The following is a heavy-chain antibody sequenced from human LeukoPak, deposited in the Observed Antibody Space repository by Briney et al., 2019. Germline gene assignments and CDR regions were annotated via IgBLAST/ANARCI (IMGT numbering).Heavy chain of an antibody. J-gene: IGHJ6*02. V-gene: IGHV3-43*02. CDR2: IRGDGGST. CDR1: GFTFEDYA. CDR3: AKVSSWSYYYGMDV. D-gene: IGHD6-13*01. Sequence: GGPLSFSCPAPGFTFEDYAMPWVVHVPGKGLKCVSLIRGDGGSTYYADSVNGRFTISRDNSKNSLYLQMNSLRTEDTALYSCAKVSSWSYYYGMDVWGQGTMVTVSS.